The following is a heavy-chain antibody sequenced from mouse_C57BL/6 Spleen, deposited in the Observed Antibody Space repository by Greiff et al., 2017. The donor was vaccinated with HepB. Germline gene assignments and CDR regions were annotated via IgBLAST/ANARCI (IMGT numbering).Heavy chain of an antibody. CDR2: IWSGGST. J-gene: IGHJ3*01. CDR3: ARKGPGDYCFAY. Sequence: QVQLKESGPGLVQPSQSLSIPCTVSGFSLPSYGVHWVRQSPGKGLEWLGVIWSGGSTDYNAAFISRLSISKDNSKSQVFVKMNSLQADDTAIYYCARKGPGDYCFAYWCQGTLVTVSA. D-gene: IGHD2-4*01. CDR1: GFSLPSYG. V-gene: IGHV2-2*01.